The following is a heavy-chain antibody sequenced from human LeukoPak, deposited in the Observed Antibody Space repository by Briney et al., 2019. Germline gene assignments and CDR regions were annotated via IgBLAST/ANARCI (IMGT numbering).Heavy chain of an antibody. Sequence: GGSLRLSCAASGFTFSSYEMNWVRQAPGKGREWVSDISSSGTTIYYADSVKGRFTISRDKAKNSLYLQMNSLRAEYTAVYYCARVGVVVAATGNLWFDPWGQGTLVTVSS. CDR2: ISSSGTTI. J-gene: IGHJ5*02. D-gene: IGHD2-15*01. V-gene: IGHV3-48*03. CDR3: ARVGVVVAATGNLWFDP. CDR1: GFTFSSYE.